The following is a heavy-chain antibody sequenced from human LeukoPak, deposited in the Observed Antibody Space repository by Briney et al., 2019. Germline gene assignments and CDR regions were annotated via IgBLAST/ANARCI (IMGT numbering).Heavy chain of an antibody. CDR3: ATGIAAAGFD. J-gene: IGHJ4*02. CDR1: GGSISSYY. CDR2: IYYSGST. D-gene: IGHD6-13*01. V-gene: IGHV4-59*12. Sequence: PSETLSLTCTVSGGSISSYYWSWIWQPPGKGLEWIGYIYYSGSTNYNPSLKSRVTISVDTSKNQFSLKLSSVTAADTAVYYCATGIAAAGFDWGQGTLVTVSS.